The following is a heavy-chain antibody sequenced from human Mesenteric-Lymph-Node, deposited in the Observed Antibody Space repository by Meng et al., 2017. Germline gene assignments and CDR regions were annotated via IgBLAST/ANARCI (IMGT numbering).Heavy chain of an antibody. V-gene: IGHV4-61*01. Sequence: QVQPQAAGPGLVGTSETLSLTCNVSGVSVTSGTYYWRWLRQPPGKGLELIGYLYYRGSTIYNPSLKSRVTISVDASKNQFSLKLSSVTAADTAVYYCAREVVGPRYNWFDPWGQGTLVTVSS. CDR1: GVSVTSGTYY. CDR2: LYYRGST. D-gene: IGHD1-26*01. CDR3: AREVVGPRYNWFDP. J-gene: IGHJ5*02.